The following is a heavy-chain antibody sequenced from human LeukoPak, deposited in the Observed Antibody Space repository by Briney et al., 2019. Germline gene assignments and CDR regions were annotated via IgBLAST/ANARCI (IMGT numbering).Heavy chain of an antibody. V-gene: IGHV3-30*18. J-gene: IGHJ4*02. CDR2: ISYDGSNK. CDR3: AKLRRGIVGTTYDY. CDR1: GFTFSSYG. D-gene: IGHD1-26*01. Sequence: GGSLRLSCAASGFTFSSYGMHWVRQAPGKGLEWVAVISYDGSNKYYADSVKGRFTISRDNSKNTLYLQMNSLRAEDTAIYYCAKLRRGIVGTTYDYWGQGTLVTVSS.